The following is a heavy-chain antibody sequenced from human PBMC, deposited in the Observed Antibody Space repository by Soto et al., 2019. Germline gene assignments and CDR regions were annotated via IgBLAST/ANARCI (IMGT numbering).Heavy chain of an antibody. V-gene: IGHV3-23*01. CDR2: ISGSGGST. CDR3: ARDPYYYDNSGYYPKDY. CDR1: GFTFSSYA. J-gene: IGHJ4*02. Sequence: GGSLRLSCAASGFTFSSYAMSWVRQAPGKGLEWVSAISGSGGSTYYADSVKGRFTISRDNSKNTLYLQMNSLRDEDTAVYYCARDPYYYDNSGYYPKDYWGQGTLVTVSS. D-gene: IGHD3-22*01.